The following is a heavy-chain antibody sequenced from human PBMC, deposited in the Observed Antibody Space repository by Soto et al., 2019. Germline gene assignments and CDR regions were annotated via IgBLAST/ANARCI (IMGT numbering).Heavy chain of an antibody. CDR2: IIPIFGTA. CDR3: ARGQSGYYWAHYYYGMDV. D-gene: IGHD3-3*01. Sequence: QVQLVQSGAEVKKPGSSVKVSCKASGGTFSSYAISWVRQAPGQGLEWMGGIIPIFGTANYAQKFQGRVTITADESTSTAYMELSSLRSEDTAVYSCARGQSGYYWAHYYYGMDVWGQGTTVTVSS. J-gene: IGHJ6*02. V-gene: IGHV1-69*01. CDR1: GGTFSSYA.